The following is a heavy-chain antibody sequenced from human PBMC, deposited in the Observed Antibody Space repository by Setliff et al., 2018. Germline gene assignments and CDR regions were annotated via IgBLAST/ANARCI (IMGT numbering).Heavy chain of an antibody. Sequence: SETLSLTCTVSGGSIINSYYWSWIRQPAGKGLKWIGRISTSGNTNYNPSLKSQVTVSLDTSKNQFSLKLTSMTAADTAVYYCARDRYFDWFFEDWGHGTLVTVSS. V-gene: IGHV4-4*07. D-gene: IGHD3-9*01. CDR1: GGSIINSYY. CDR2: ISTSGNT. J-gene: IGHJ4*01. CDR3: ARDRYFDWFFED.